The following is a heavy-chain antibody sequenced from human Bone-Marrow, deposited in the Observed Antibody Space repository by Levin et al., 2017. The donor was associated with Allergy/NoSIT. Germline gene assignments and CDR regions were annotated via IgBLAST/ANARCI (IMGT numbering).Heavy chain of an antibody. D-gene: IGHD6-13*01. CDR2: INHSGST. Sequence: PSETLSLTCAVYGGSFSGYYWSWIRQPPGKGLEWIGEINHSGSTNYNPSLKSRVTISVDTSKNQFSLKLSSVTAADTAVYYCARGCRKAAGIFRGRGTFDYWGQGTLVTVSS. CDR1: GGSFSGYY. CDR3: ARGCRKAAGIFRGRGTFDY. J-gene: IGHJ4*02. V-gene: IGHV4-34*01.